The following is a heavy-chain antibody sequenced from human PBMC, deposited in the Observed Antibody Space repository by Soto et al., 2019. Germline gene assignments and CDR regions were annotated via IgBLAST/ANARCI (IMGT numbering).Heavy chain of an antibody. V-gene: IGHV1-69*13. J-gene: IGHJ5*02. Sequence: GASVKVSCKASGGTFSSYAISWVRQAPGQGLEWMGGIIPIFGTANYAQKFQGRVTITADESTSTAYMELSSLRSEDTAVYYCATNEGDFWSGYYPRLNNWFDPWGQGTLVTVSS. CDR1: GGTFSSYA. CDR2: IIPIFGTA. CDR3: ATNEGDFWSGYYPRLNNWFDP. D-gene: IGHD3-3*01.